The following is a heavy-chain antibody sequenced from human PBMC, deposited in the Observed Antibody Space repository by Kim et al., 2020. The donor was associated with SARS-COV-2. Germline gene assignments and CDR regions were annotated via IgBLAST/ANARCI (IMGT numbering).Heavy chain of an antibody. D-gene: IGHD1-26*01. Sequence: SETLSLTCTVSGGSISSYYWSWIRQPPGKGLEWIGYIYYSGSTNYNPSLESRVTISVDTSKNQFSLKLSSVTAADTAVYYCARWSGSYYGVYYYGMDVWGQGTTVTVSS. CDR2: IYYSGST. V-gene: IGHV4-59*13. CDR3: ARWSGSYYGVYYYGMDV. J-gene: IGHJ6*02. CDR1: GGSISSYY.